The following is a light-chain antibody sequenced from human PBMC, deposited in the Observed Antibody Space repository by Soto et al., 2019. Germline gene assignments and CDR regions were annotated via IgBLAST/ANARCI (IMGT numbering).Light chain of an antibody. CDR2: RAS. Sequence: DIQMTQSPSTLSASVGDRVTITCRASQSIGDWLAWYQQKPGKAPKLLIHRASSLESGVPSRFSGSGIGTEFTLTISSLQPDDFATYFCQQYNSFIWTFGRGTKVDIK. CDR1: QSIGDW. V-gene: IGKV1-5*03. J-gene: IGKJ1*01. CDR3: QQYNSFIWT.